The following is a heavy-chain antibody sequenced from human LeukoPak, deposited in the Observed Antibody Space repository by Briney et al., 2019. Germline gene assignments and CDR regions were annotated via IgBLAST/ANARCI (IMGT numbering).Heavy chain of an antibody. CDR2: IKEDVSEK. D-gene: IGHD2-2*01. J-gene: IGHJ6*03. CDR3: ARLMVVPAVPVGFYYYYMDV. V-gene: IGHV3-7*01. CDR1: GSTSTNHW. Sequence: PPGCLRLSCAPSGSTSTNHWTSCVRPAPGKGRGWVANIKEDVSEKYHMHSVRGPLIISRDHAKNSLYLQMNSLRAEDTAIYYCARLMVVPAVPVGFYYYYMDVWGKGTTVTVSS.